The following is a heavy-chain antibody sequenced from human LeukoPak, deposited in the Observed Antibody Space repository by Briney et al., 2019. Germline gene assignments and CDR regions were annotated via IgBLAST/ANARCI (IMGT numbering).Heavy chain of an antibody. CDR1: GFTFSSYS. J-gene: IGHJ4*02. CDR3: ARLYYGSGIPTGY. Sequence: GGSLRLSCAASGFTFSSYSMNWARQAPGKGLEWVSSISSSSSYIYYADSVEGRFTISRDNAKNSLYLQMNSLRAEDTAVYYCARLYYGSGIPTGYWGQGPLVTVSS. V-gene: IGHV3-21*01. CDR2: ISSSSSYI. D-gene: IGHD3-10*01.